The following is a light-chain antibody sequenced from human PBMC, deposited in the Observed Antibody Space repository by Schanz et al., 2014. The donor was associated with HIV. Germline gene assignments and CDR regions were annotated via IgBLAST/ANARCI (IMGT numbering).Light chain of an antibody. J-gene: IGKJ5*01. V-gene: IGKV3-11*01. CDR1: QSVSTY. Sequence: EIVLTQSPATLSLSPGERATLSCRASQSVSTYLAWYQQKPGQAPRLLIYDASNRATGIPARFSGSGSGTDFTLTISSLEPEDFAVYYCLQHNAYPLTFGQGTRLDI. CDR3: LQHNAYPLT. CDR2: DAS.